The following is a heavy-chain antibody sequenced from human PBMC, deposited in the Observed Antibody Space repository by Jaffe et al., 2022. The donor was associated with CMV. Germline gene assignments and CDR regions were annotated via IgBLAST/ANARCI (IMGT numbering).Heavy chain of an antibody. CDR3: ATGKYYYDSSGYYNWFDP. CDR2: FDPEDGET. CDR1: GYTLTELS. V-gene: IGHV1-24*01. Sequence: QVQLVQSGAEVKKPGASVKVSCKVSGYTLTELSMHWVRQAPGKGLEWMGGFDPEDGETIYAQKFQGRVTMTEDTSTDTAYMELSSLRSEDTAVYYCATGKYYYDSSGYYNWFDPWGQGTLVTVSS. J-gene: IGHJ5*02. D-gene: IGHD3-22*01.